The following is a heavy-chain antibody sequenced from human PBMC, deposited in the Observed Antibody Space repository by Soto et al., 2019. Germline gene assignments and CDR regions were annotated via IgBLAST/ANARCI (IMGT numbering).Heavy chain of an antibody. J-gene: IGHJ3*02. V-gene: IGHV4-4*02. CDR1: GGSISSSNW. D-gene: IGHD6-19*01. Sequence: SETLSLTCAVSGGSISSSNWWSWVRQPPGKGLEWIGEIYHSGSTNYNPSLKSRVTISVDKSKNQFSLKLSSVTAADTAVYYCAREWQAVAGPWYWFDAFDIWGQGTMVTVSS. CDR2: IYHSGST. CDR3: AREWQAVAGPWYWFDAFDI.